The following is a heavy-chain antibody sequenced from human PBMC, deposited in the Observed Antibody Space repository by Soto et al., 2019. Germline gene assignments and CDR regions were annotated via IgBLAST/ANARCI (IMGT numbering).Heavy chain of an antibody. CDR2: ISGSGGST. D-gene: IGHD3-22*01. J-gene: IGHJ4*02. V-gene: IGHV3-23*01. CDR3: GYFYDSSAYDY. Sequence: GGSLRLSCAASGFTFSSYSMSWVRQAPGKGLEWVSDISGSGGSTYYADSVKGRFTISRDNSKNTLYLQMNSLRAEDTAVYYCGYFYDSSAYDYWGQGTLVTVSS. CDR1: GFTFSSYS.